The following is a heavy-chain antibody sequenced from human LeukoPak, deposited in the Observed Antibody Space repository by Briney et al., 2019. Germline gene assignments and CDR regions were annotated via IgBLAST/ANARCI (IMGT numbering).Heavy chain of an antibody. CDR3: ARLGVRYSTSSWWFDP. D-gene: IGHD6-6*01. Sequence: PGGSLRLSCTGSGFTFGDYSMRWVRQAPGKGLEWIGYIYYSGSTNYSPSLKSRVTISVDTSKNQFSLNLKSVTAADTAVYYCARLGVRYSTSSWWFDPWGQGILVTVSS. V-gene: IGHV4-59*08. J-gene: IGHJ5*02. CDR2: IYYSGST. CDR1: GFTFGDYS.